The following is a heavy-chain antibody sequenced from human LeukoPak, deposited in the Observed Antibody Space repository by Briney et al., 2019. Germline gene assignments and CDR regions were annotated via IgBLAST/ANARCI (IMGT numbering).Heavy chain of an antibody. CDR2: ISGSGGST. V-gene: IGHV3-23*01. J-gene: IGHJ4*02. Sequence: PGGSLRLSCAASGFTFSSYAMSRVRQAPGKGLEWVSGISGSGGSTYYADYVKGRFTISRDNSKNTLYLQMNSLRAEDTAVYYCASTGSDDDYWGQGTLVTVSS. D-gene: IGHD2-21*01. CDR3: ASTGSDDDY. CDR1: GFTFSSYA.